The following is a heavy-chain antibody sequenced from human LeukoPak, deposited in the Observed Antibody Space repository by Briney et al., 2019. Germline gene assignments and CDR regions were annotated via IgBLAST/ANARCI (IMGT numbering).Heavy chain of an antibody. V-gene: IGHV4-59*01. J-gene: IGHJ4*02. D-gene: IGHD6-6*01. Sequence: PSETLSLTCTVSGGSISSYYWSWIRQPPGKGLEWIGYIYYSGSTNYNPSLKSRVTISVDTSKNQFSLRLSSVTAAATAVYYCASGGFGYSSSSDYWGQGTLVTVSS. CDR2: IYYSGST. CDR3: ASGGFGYSSSSDY. CDR1: GGSISSYY.